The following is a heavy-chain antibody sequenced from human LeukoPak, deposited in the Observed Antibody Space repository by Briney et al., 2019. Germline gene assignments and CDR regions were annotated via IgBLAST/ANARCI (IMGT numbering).Heavy chain of an antibody. CDR3: ARDKNGWRYFDY. CDR1: GFTVSSNY. CDR2: IYSGGST. Sequence: GGSLRLSCAASGFTVSSNYMSWVRQAPGKGLGWVSVIYSGGSTYYADSVKGRFTISRDNSKNTLYLQMNSLRAEDTAVYYCARDKNGWRYFDYWGQGTLVTVSS. D-gene: IGHD5-24*01. J-gene: IGHJ4*02. V-gene: IGHV3-66*01.